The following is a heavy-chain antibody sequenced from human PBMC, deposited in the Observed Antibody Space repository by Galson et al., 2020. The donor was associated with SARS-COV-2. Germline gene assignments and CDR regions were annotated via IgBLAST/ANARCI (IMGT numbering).Heavy chain of an antibody. J-gene: IGHJ4*02. Sequence: GGSLRLSCAASGFTFSSYSMNWVRQAPGKGLEWVSSISSSSSYIYYADSVKGRFTISRDNAKNSLYLQMNSLRAEDTAVYYCASPPYPLGFDYWGQGTLVTVSS. CDR1: GFTFSSYS. V-gene: IGHV3-21*01. CDR2: ISSSSSYI. CDR3: ASPPYPLGFDY.